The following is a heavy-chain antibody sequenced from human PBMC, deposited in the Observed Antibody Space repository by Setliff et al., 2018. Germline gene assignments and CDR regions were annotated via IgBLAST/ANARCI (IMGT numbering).Heavy chain of an antibody. D-gene: IGHD1-26*01. Sequence: SETLSLTCTVSGGSFSTYYWSWIRQAPGKGLEWIGHVYYSGAANYNPSLKSRVTVSVDTSKNQFSLRLISVTAADTAVYYCATRKSSGRLYYMDVWGKGTTVTVSS. CDR2: VYYSGAA. J-gene: IGHJ6*03. V-gene: IGHV4-59*01. CDR1: GGSFSTYY. CDR3: ATRKSSGRLYYMDV.